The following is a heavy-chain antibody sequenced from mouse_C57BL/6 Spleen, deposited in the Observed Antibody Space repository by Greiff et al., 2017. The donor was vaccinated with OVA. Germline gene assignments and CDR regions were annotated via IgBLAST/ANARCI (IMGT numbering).Heavy chain of an antibody. CDR1: GFTFSSYT. V-gene: IGHV5-9*01. CDR2: ISGGGGNT. Sequence: EVQRVESGGGLVKPGGSLKLSCAASGFTFSSYTMSWVRQTPEKRLEWVATISGGGGNTYYPDSVKGRFTISRDNAKNTLYLQMSSLRSEDTALYYCARHLERNYAMDYWGQGTSVTVSS. CDR3: ARHLERNYAMDY. J-gene: IGHJ4*01.